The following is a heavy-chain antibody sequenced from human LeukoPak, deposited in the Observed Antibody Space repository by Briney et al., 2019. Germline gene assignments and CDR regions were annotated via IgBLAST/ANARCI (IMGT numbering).Heavy chain of an antibody. J-gene: IGHJ5*02. CDR2: ISGSDGGT. CDR1: GFAFSSYA. CDR3: AKSTTAGTRWFDP. D-gene: IGHD6-13*01. V-gene: IGHV3-23*01. Sequence: PRGSLRLSCAASGFAFSSYAMSWVRQAPGKGLEWVSAISGSDGGTYYADSVKGRFTISRDNSKNTLYLQMSTLRAEDTAVYYCAKSTTAGTRWFDPWGQGTLVTVSS.